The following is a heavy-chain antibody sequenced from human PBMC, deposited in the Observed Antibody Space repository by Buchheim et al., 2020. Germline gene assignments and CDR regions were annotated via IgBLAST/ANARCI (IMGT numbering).Heavy chain of an antibody. D-gene: IGHD1-26*01. V-gene: IGHV3-66*02. CDR2: IYSGGST. CDR3: ARENRGGSYLGLYY. J-gene: IGHJ4*02. CDR1: GFTDSSNY. Sequence: EVQLVESGGGLVQPGGSLRLSCAASGFTDSSNYMSWVRQAPGKGLEWVSVIYSGGSTYYADSVKGRFTISRDNSKNTLYLQMNSLRAEDTAVYYCARENRGGSYLGLYYWGQGTL.